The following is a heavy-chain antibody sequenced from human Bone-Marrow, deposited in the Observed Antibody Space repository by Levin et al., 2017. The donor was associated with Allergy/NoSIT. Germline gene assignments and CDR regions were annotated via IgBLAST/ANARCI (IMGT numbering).Heavy chain of an antibody. D-gene: IGHD1-20*01. CDR3: ARVGTHGITGTVHYGMDV. J-gene: IGHJ6*02. CDR1: GGSISSGGYS. V-gene: IGHV4-30-2*01. CDR2: IYHSGST. Sequence: PSETLSLTCAVSGGSISSGGYSWSWIRQPPGKGLEWIGYIYHSGSTYYNPSLKSRVTISVDRSKNQFSLKLSSVTAADTAVYYCARVGTHGITGTVHYGMDVWGQGTTVTVSS.